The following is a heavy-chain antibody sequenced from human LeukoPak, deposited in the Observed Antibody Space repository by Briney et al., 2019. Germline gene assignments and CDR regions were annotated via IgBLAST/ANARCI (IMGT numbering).Heavy chain of an antibody. CDR2: VYYSGST. V-gene: IGHV4-59*01. CDR3: ARDSSGWLHWFDP. CDR1: GGSISTYY. J-gene: IGHJ5*02. D-gene: IGHD6-19*01. Sequence: PSETLSLTCTVSGGSISTYYWSWIRQPPGKGLEWIGYVYYSGSTNYNPSLKSRVTISADTSKNQLSLKLSSVTAADTAVYYCARDSSGWLHWFDPWGQGTLVTVSS.